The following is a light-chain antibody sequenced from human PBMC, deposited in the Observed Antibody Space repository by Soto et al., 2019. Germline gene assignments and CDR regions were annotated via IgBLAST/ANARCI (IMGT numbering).Light chain of an antibody. Sequence: EIVLTQSPGTLSLSPGERATLSCRASQSLYNSFLAWYQQKPGQTPRLLINAVSNRATGVPDRFSGSGSGTDFTLTISRLEPEDFAVYYCQQYGSPPHTFGQGTKVKI. CDR1: QSLYNSF. V-gene: IGKV3-20*01. CDR3: QQYGSPPHT. J-gene: IGKJ2*01. CDR2: AVS.